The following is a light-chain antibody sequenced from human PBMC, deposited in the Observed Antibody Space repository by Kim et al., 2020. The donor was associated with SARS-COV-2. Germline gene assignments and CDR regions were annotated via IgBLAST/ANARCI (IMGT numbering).Light chain of an antibody. V-gene: IGKV3-11*01. CDR3: QQRSNWPGFT. CDR1: QSVSSY. Sequence: SPGERATLSCRASQSVSSYLAWYQQTPGQAPRLLIYDASNRATGIPARFSGSGSGTDFTLTISSLEPEDFAVYYCQQRSNWPGFTFGPGTKVDIK. CDR2: DAS. J-gene: IGKJ3*01.